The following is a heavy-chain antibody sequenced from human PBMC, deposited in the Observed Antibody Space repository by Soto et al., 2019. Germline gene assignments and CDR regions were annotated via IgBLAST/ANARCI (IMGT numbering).Heavy chain of an antibody. CDR3: ERHSIWLLLADY. J-gene: IGHJ4*02. Sequence: TGRSSLGSMNHYNNYRGCIHQPPGKVLKWMWSIYYTGNTYYNPSLKSRVTISVDTSKNQFSLKLGSVTAADTAVYFCERHSIWLLLADYWGQGTLVTVSS. CDR2: IYYTGNT. V-gene: IGHV4-39*01. D-gene: IGHD3-22*01. CDR1: LGSMNHYNNY.